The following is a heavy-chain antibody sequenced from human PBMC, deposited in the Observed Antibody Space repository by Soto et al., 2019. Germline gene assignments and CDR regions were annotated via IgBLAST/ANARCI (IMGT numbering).Heavy chain of an antibody. D-gene: IGHD3-22*01. Sequence: GASVKVSCKASGYTFSSKAIHWVRQAPGKRLEWMGWINSGNGHTRYSQKFQGRVTITRDTFASTAYMELSSLRSEDTAVYYCESDYYDTTYGMDVWGQGTTVTVSS. V-gene: IGHV1-3*01. CDR3: ESDYYDTTYGMDV. CDR2: INSGNGHT. CDR1: GYTFSSKA. J-gene: IGHJ6*02.